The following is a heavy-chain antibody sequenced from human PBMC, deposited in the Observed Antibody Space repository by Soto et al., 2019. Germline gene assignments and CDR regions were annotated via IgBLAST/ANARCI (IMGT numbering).Heavy chain of an antibody. CDR3: TTPLHITMM. D-gene: IGHD3-22*01. J-gene: IGHJ4*02. V-gene: IGHV3-15*01. CDR1: GFTFMNAW. CDR2: IKSKTDGGTT. Sequence: ESLKISCAASGFTFMNAWMGWVLQAPGKGLEWVGRIKSKTDGGTTDYAAPVKGRFTISRDDSKNTLYLQMNSLKTEDTAVYYCTTPLHITMMWGQGTLVTVSS.